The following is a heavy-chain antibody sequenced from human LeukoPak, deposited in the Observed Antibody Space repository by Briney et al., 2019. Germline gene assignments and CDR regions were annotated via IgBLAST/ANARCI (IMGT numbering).Heavy chain of an antibody. V-gene: IGHV3-33*01. J-gene: IGHJ5*02. CDR3: ARKGGTVSFGNWFDP. CDR1: GFTFSNYG. D-gene: IGHD1-7*01. CDR2: IWSDGSNK. Sequence: PGGSLRLSCAGSGFTFSNYGVHWVRQAPGKGLEWVAGIWSDGSNKHHADSVKGRFTISRDNSKNTLYLQMNSVRADDTAVYYCARKGGTVSFGNWFDPWGREPWSPSPQ.